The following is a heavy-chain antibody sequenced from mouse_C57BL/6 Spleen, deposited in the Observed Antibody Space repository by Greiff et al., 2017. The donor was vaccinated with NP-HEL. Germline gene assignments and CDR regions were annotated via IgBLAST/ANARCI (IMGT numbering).Heavy chain of an antibody. CDR3: GRKSDYEGWYFDV. CDR2: IYSSSGHT. Sequence: LQQSGAELARPGASVKLSCKASGYSFTSYGLSWVKQRTGQGLEWIGEIYSSSGHTFYNEKLKGKVTLTADDSSSKAYMELRSLTSEDSAVYFCGRKSDYEGWYFDVWGTGTTVTVSS. J-gene: IGHJ1*03. CDR1: GYSFTSYG. V-gene: IGHV1-81*01. D-gene: IGHD2-4*01.